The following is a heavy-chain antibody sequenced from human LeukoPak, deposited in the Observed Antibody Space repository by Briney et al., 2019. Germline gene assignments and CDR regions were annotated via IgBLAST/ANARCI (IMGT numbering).Heavy chain of an antibody. V-gene: IGHV4-34*01. J-gene: IGHJ4*02. D-gene: IGHD2-2*01. CDR2: INHSGST. Sequence: PSETLSLTCAVYGGSFSGYYRSWIRQPPGKGLEWIGEINHSGSTNYNPSLKSRVTISVDTSKNQFSLKLSSVTAADTAVYYCARHFPVSTSSDYWGQGTLVTVSS. CDR1: GGSFSGYY. CDR3: ARHFPVSTSSDY.